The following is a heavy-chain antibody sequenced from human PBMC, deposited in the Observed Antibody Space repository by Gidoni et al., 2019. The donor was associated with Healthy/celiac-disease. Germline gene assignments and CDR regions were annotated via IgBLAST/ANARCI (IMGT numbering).Heavy chain of an antibody. J-gene: IGHJ3*01. CDR1: GFTFSSYS. CDR2: ISSSSSTI. Sequence: EVQLVESGGGLVQPGGSLRLSCAASGFTFSSYSMNWVRQAPGKGLEWVSYISSSSSTIYYADSVKGRFTISRDNAKNSLYLQMNSLRDEDTAVYYCARVVVPQGYDILTGYLEWGQGTMVTVSS. V-gene: IGHV3-48*02. D-gene: IGHD3-9*01. CDR3: ARVVVPQGYDILTGYLE.